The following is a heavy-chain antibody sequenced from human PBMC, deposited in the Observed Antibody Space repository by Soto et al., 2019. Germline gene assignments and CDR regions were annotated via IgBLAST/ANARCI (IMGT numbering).Heavy chain of an antibody. D-gene: IGHD4-17*01. CDR1: GFTFSNYA. J-gene: IGHJ4*02. Sequence: GGSLRLSCAASGFTFSNYAMSWVRQAPGKGLEWVSVISGSGGSTYYADSVKGRFTISRDNSKNTLYLQMNSLRAEDTAVYYCARGTTVETGNYWGQGTLVTVSS. V-gene: IGHV3-23*01. CDR2: ISGSGGST. CDR3: ARGTTVETGNY.